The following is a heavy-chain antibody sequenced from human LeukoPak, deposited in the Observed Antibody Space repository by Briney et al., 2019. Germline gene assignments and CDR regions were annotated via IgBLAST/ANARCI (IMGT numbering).Heavy chain of an antibody. CDR3: TTDYYGSGSYPDAFDI. CDR2: IKSKTDGGTT. V-gene: IGHV3-15*01. CDR1: GFTFSDHY. J-gene: IGHJ3*02. D-gene: IGHD3-10*01. Sequence: PGGSLRLSCAASGFTFSDHYMDWVRQAPGKGLEWVGRIKSKTDGGTTDYAAPVKGRFTISRDDSKNTLYLQMNSLKTEDTAVYHCTTDYYGSGSYPDAFDIWGRGTMVTVSS.